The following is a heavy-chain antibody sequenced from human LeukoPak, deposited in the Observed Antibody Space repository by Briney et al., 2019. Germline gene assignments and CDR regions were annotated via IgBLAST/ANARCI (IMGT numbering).Heavy chain of an antibody. J-gene: IGHJ4*02. CDR1: GYIFTGYY. V-gene: IGHV1-2*02. CDR2: INPNSGDT. Sequence: GASVKVSCKASGYIFTGYYMHWVRQAPGQGLEWMGWINPNSGDTNYAQKFQGRVTMTRDTSIRTAFMEVTRLKSDDTAVFYCARDHRGYTKLSRGPSAEFDYWGQGSLVTVSS. D-gene: IGHD3-16*02. CDR3: ARDHRGYTKLSRGPSAEFDY.